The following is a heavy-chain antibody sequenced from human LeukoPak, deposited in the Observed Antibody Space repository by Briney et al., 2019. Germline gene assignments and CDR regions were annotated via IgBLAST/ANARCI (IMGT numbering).Heavy chain of an antibody. J-gene: IGHJ4*02. V-gene: IGHV4-39*07. CDR2: IYYSGST. CDR1: GGSISSSSYY. D-gene: IGHD3-10*01. Sequence: PSETLSLTCTVSGGSISSSSYYWGWIRQPPGKGLEWIGSIYYSGSTYYNPSLKSRVTISVDTSKNQFSLKLSSVTAADTAVYYCAGFPYGGYRDYWGQGTLVTVSS. CDR3: AGFPYGGYRDY.